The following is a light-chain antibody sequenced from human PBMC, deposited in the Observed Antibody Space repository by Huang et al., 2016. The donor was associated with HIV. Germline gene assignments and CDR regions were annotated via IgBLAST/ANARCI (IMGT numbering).Light chain of an antibody. CDR1: QSIGSY. V-gene: IGKV3-11*01. CDR2: DAS. Sequence: EIVLTQSPATLSLSPGEGATLSCRASQSIGSYLAWYQQRPGQAPRPRIYDASVRATGIPARYSGRGSGTDFTLTISSLGPEDFAVYYCQQRNNWPPWTFGQGTKVELK. J-gene: IGKJ1*01. CDR3: QQRNNWPPWT.